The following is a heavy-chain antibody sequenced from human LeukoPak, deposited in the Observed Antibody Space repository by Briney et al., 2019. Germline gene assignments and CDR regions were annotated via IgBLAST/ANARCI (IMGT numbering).Heavy chain of an antibody. CDR3: ASTYYYVTSYGMDV. D-gene: IGHD3-10*02. V-gene: IGHV1-2*04. CDR1: GYTFTGYY. CDR2: INPNSGGT. Sequence: ASVKVSCKASGYTFTGYYMHWVRQAPGQGLEWMGWINPNSGGTNYAQKFQGWVTMTRDTSISTAYMELRRLRSDDTAVYYCASTYYYVTSYGMDVWGQGTTVTVSS. J-gene: IGHJ6*02.